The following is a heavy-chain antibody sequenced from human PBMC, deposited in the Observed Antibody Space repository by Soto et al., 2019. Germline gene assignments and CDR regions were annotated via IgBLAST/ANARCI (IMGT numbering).Heavy chain of an antibody. Sequence: PSQTLSLTCAISGDSVSANNAAWNWIRQSPARGLEWLGRTYFRSKWNYDYAESVTSRLTITPDTTNNQISLQLNSVIPEDAAVSYCVRQPLANLALYGMDVWGQGTTVTVSS. J-gene: IGHJ6*02. CDR1: GDSVSANNAA. CDR2: TYFRSKWNY. V-gene: IGHV6-1*01. D-gene: IGHD6-6*01. CDR3: VRQPLANLALYGMDV.